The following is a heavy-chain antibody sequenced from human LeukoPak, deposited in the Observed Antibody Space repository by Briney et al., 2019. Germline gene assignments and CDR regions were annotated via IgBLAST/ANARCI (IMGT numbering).Heavy chain of an antibody. V-gene: IGHV4-59*08. D-gene: IGHD4-17*01. J-gene: IGHJ4*02. CDR3: ARLRVTTVDY. CDR2: IYYSGST. Sequence: SETLFLTCTVSGGSISSYYWSWIRQPPGKGLEWIGYIYYSGSTNYNPSLKSRVTISVDTSKNQFSLKLSSVTAADTAVYYCARLRVTTVDYWGQGTLVTVSS. CDR1: GGSISSYY.